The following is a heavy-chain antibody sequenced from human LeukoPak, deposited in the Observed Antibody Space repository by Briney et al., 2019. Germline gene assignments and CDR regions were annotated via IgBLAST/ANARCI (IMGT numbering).Heavy chain of an antibody. Sequence: ASVKVSCKASGYTFTSYAISWVRQAPGQGLEWMGWISAYNGNTNYAQKLQGRVTMTTDASTSTAYMELRSLRSDDTAVYYCASHKMVRRYQFDYWGQGTLVTVSS. CDR2: ISAYNGNT. D-gene: IGHD3-10*01. J-gene: IGHJ4*02. V-gene: IGHV1-18*01. CDR1: GYTFTSYA. CDR3: ASHKMVRRYQFDY.